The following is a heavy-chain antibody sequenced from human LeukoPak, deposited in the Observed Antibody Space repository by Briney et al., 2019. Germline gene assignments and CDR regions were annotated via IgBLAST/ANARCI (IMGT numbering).Heavy chain of an antibody. V-gene: IGHV4-39*01. CDR3: ARGSRQQLVRENYYYMDV. CDR2: IYHSGGT. Sequence: SETLSLTCNVSGDSISSRNYYWAWIRQPPGKGLEWIGHIYHSGGTFYHPSLKSRVTISVETSKNQFSLKLSSVTAADTAVYYCARGSRQQLVRENYYYMDVWGKGTTVTISS. J-gene: IGHJ6*03. D-gene: IGHD6-13*01. CDR1: GDSISSRNYY.